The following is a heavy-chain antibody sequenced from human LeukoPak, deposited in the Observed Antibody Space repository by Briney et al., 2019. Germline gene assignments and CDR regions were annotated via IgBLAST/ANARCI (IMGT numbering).Heavy chain of an antibody. V-gene: IGHV3-30-3*01. J-gene: IGHJ3*02. D-gene: IGHD3-22*01. CDR3: ARDSSGYYRHDAFDI. CDR1: GFTFSSYA. CDR2: ISYDGSNK. Sequence: GGSLRLSCAASGFTFSSYAMHWVRQAPGKGLEWVAVISYDGSNKYYADSVKGRFTISRDNSKNTLYLQMNSLRAEDTAVYYCARDSSGYYRHDAFDIWGQGTMVTVSS.